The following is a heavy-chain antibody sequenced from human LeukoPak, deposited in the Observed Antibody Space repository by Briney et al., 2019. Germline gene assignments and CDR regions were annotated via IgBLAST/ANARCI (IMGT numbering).Heavy chain of an antibody. D-gene: IGHD3-3*01. Sequence: SETLSLTCTVSGGSISSSSYYWGWIRQPPGKGLEWIGSIYYSGSTYCNPSLKSRVTISVDTSKNQFSLKLSSVTAADTAVDYCARDNRDFWSGYHGPSGLYYFDYWGQGTLVTVSS. J-gene: IGHJ4*02. V-gene: IGHV4-39*07. CDR2: IYYSGST. CDR3: ARDNRDFWSGYHGPSGLYYFDY. CDR1: GGSISSSSYY.